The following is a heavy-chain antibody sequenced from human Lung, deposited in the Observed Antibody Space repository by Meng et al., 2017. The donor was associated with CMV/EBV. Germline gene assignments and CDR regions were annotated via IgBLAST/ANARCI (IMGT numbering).Heavy chain of an antibody. CDR3: ARVEMSTSWAFDY. Sequence: GESLKISCEGFGYRFTSYWIGWVRQMPGRGLEWMGIIYPGDSDIRYSPSFDGQVIISADKTVSTAYLQWSSLKASDSATYYCARVEMSTSWAFDYWGQGTLVXVSS. CDR2: IYPGDSDI. V-gene: IGHV5-51*01. CDR1: GYRFTSYW. D-gene: IGHD5-24*01. J-gene: IGHJ4*02.